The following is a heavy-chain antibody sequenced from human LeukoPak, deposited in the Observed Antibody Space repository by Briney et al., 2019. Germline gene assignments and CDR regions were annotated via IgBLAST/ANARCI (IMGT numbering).Heavy chain of an antibody. CDR2: IYYSGST. J-gene: IGHJ6*02. V-gene: IGHV4-31*03. Sequence: SETLSLTCTVSGCSISSGGYYWSWIRQHPGKGLEWIGYIYYSGSTYYNPSLKSRVTISVDTSKNQFSLKLSSVTAADTAVYYCARLTRPVGATLDYYYYYGMDVWGQGTTVTVSS. D-gene: IGHD1-26*01. CDR1: GCSISSGGYY. CDR3: ARLTRPVGATLDYYYYYGMDV.